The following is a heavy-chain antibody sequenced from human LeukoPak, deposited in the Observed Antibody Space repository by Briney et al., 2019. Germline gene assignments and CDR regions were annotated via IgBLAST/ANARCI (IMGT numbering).Heavy chain of an antibody. D-gene: IGHD6-13*01. Sequence: GGSLRLSCAASGFTFSSYSMNWVRQAPGKGLEWVSSISSSSSYIYYADSVKGRFTISRDNAKNSLYLQMNSLRAEDTAVYYCARDSPGIAAAGGRYYYYYMDVWGKGTTVTVSS. CDR1: GFTFSSYS. CDR2: ISSSSSYI. V-gene: IGHV3-21*01. CDR3: ARDSPGIAAAGGRYYYYYMDV. J-gene: IGHJ6*03.